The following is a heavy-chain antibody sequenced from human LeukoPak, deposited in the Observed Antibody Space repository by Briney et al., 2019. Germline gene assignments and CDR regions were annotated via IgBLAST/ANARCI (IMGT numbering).Heavy chain of an antibody. J-gene: IGHJ4*02. CDR2: ISSSGSYI. Sequence: GGSLRLSCAASGFTFSSYSMNWGRQAPGKGLEWVSSISSSGSYIYYADSVKGRFTISRDHAKNSLYLQMDSLRAEDTAVYYCASNYGEYDYWGQGTLVTVCS. CDR1: GFTFSSYS. D-gene: IGHD4-17*01. CDR3: ASNYGEYDY. V-gene: IGHV3-21*01.